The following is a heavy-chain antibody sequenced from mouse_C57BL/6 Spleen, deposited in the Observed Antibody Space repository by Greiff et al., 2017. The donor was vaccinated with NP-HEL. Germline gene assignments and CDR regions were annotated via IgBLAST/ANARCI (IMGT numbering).Heavy chain of an antibody. Sequence: VKLMESGPGLVAPSQSLSMTCTVSGFSFTSYAISWVRQPPGKGLEWLGVIWPGGGTTYNSALISRLAISTDNSTCHASFIMNILQTDDKARYYCARKQPYAMDYWGQGTSLTVSS. V-gene: IGHV2-9-1*01. CDR2: IWPGGGT. J-gene: IGHJ4*01. CDR3: ARKQPYAMDY. D-gene: IGHD6-1*01. CDR1: GFSFTSYA.